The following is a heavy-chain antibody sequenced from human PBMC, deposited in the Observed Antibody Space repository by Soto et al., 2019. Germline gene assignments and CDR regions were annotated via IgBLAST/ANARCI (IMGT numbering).Heavy chain of an antibody. Sequence: GGSLRLSCAASGFTFNNYAMNWVRQAPGKGLEWVSEISSGGGSIYHIDSVKGRFTISRDNSKNMVYLQMINLRVEYTAVYYCGPVPGGIVIQWGQGTLVTVSS. CDR3: GPVPGGIVIQ. J-gene: IGHJ4*02. V-gene: IGHV3-23*01. CDR1: GFTFNNYA. CDR2: ISSGGGSI. D-gene: IGHD1-26*01.